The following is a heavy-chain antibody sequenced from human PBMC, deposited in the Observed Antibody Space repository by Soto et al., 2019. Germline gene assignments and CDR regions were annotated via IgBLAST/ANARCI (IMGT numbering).Heavy chain of an antibody. V-gene: IGHV1-2*04. CDR1: GYTFTGYF. CDR2: INPNSGDT. J-gene: IGHJ3*01. CDR3: ATSMIFSMPSSFDF. Sequence: EASVKVSCKASGYTFTGYFIHWVRQAPGQGLEWMGWINPNSGDTNYAQKFQDWVTMTGDTSISTAYMELSRLKSDDTAVYYCATSMIFSMPSSFDFWGQGTMVTVSS. D-gene: IGHD3-9*01.